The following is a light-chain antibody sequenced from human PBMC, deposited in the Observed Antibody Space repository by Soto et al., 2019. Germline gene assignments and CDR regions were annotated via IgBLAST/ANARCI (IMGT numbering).Light chain of an antibody. CDR1: QSVSSSY. CDR3: QLTELT. V-gene: IGKV3-20*01. Sequence: EIVLTQSPGTLSLSPGERATLSCRASQSVSSSYLAWYQQKPGQAPRLLIYGASSRDTGIPDRFSGSGSGTDFTLTISRLEPEDFAVYYCQLTELTFGGGTKVEIK. CDR2: GAS. J-gene: IGKJ4*01.